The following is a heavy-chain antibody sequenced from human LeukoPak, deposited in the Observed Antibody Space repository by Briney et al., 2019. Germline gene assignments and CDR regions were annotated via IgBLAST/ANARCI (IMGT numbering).Heavy chain of an antibody. CDR2: ISYDGGYQ. CDR1: GFNFGSYA. Sequence: GGSLRLSCAASGFNFGSYAMDCVRQAPGKGLEWVGDISYDGGYQGYAASVRGRFTISRDNSKNTLYLQMKSLRPEDAAVYYCATESSLSNWGQGTLVTVSS. CDR3: ATESSLSN. J-gene: IGHJ4*02. V-gene: IGHV3-30*04.